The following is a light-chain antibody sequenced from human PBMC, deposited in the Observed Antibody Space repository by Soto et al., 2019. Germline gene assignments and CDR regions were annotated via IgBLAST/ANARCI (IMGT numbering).Light chain of an antibody. Sequence: EIVLTQSPGTLSLSPGERATLSCMASQSVSSSYLAWYQQRPGQAPRLLISYASTRATGIPDRFSGSGSGTDFTLTISRLEPGDFAVYYCQQYGSSITFGQGTRLEIK. CDR1: QSVSSSY. V-gene: IGKV3-20*01. CDR2: YAS. CDR3: QQYGSSIT. J-gene: IGKJ5*01.